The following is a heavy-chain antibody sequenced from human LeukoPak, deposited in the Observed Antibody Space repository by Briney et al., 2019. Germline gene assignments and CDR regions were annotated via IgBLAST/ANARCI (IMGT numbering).Heavy chain of an antibody. D-gene: IGHD2-8*01. J-gene: IGHJ3*02. V-gene: IGHV1-18*01. CDR1: GYTFTSYG. Sequence: GASVKVSCKASGYTFTSYGISWVRQAPGQGLEWMGWISAYNGNTNYAQKLQGRVTMTTDTSTSTAYMELRSLRSDDTAVYYCARDSSGMGVLMVYADRGGSAFDIWGQGTMVTVSS. CDR2: ISAYNGNT. CDR3: ARDSSGMGVLMVYADRGGSAFDI.